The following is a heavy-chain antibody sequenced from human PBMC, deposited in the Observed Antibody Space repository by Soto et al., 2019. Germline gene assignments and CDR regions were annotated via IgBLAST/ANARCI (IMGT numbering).Heavy chain of an antibody. Sequence: GSLRLSCAASGFTFSSYAMSWVRQAPGKGLEWVSAISGSGGSTYYADSVKGRFTISRDNSKNTLYLQMNSLRAEDTAVYYCAKDFLLYSSSWYPNPTFDYWGQGTLVTVSS. J-gene: IGHJ4*02. CDR2: ISGSGGST. CDR3: AKDFLLYSSSWYPNPTFDY. D-gene: IGHD6-13*01. V-gene: IGHV3-23*01. CDR1: GFTFSSYA.